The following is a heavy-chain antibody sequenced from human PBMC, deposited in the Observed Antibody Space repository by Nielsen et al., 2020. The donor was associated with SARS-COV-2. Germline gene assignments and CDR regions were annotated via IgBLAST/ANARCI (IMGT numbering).Heavy chain of an antibody. D-gene: IGHD3-22*01. Sequence: GGSLRLSCAASGFTFSNYALHWVRQAPGKGLEWVAIISYDGSNKYYADSVKGRFAISRDNSRNTLYLQMNSLRAEDTAVYYCARLPNYDSSGENAFDIWGQGTMVTVSS. V-gene: IGHV3-30*09. CDR3: ARLPNYDSSGENAFDI. J-gene: IGHJ3*02. CDR2: ISYDGSNK. CDR1: GFTFSNYA.